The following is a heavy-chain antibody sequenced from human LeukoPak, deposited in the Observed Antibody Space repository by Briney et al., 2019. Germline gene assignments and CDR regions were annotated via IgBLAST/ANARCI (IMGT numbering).Heavy chain of an antibody. CDR3: ARGDPVYEWLDF. CDR1: GYTFTDYY. V-gene: IGHV1-46*01. J-gene: IGHJ4*02. Sequence: ASVKVSRKTSGYTFTDYYVHWVRQAPGQGLGWMGIINPSGGSPSYAQKFQGRITVTSDLSTSTVYMAPSSLRSEDTAVYYCARGDPVYEWLDFWGQGTLVTVPS. D-gene: IGHD2-8*01. CDR2: INPSGGSP.